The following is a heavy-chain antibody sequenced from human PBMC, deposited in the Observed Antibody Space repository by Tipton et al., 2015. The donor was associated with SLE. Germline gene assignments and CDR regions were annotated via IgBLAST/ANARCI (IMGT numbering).Heavy chain of an antibody. V-gene: IGHV4-39*01. CDR2: IYYSGST. CDR3: ARGGPWTISRSTILYFQH. CDR1: GGSISSSSYY. D-gene: IGHD3-3*01. J-gene: IGHJ1*01. Sequence: TLSLTCTVSGGSISSSSYYWGWIRQPPGKGLEWIGSIYYSGSTYNSPSLKSRVTISVDTSKNQFSLKLSSVTAADTAVYYCARGGPWTISRSTILYFQHWGQGTLVTVSS.